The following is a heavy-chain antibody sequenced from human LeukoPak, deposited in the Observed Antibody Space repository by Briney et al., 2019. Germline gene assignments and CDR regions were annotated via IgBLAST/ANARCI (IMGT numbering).Heavy chain of an antibody. Sequence: GGSLRLSCAVSGCTFSSYSMNWVRQAPGKGLEWVSSISSCSSYIYYAHSVKGRFTISRDNAKNSLYLQMNSLRAEDTAVYYCARLALSYCSGGSCYSYGMDVWGQGTTVTVSS. CDR1: GCTFSSYS. J-gene: IGHJ6*02. CDR3: ARLALSYCSGGSCYSYGMDV. D-gene: IGHD2-15*01. CDR2: ISSCSSYI. V-gene: IGHV3-21*01.